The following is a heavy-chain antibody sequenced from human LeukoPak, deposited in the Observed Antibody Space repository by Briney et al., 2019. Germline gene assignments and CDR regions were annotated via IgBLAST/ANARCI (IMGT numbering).Heavy chain of an antibody. CDR2: IDPSDSYT. D-gene: IGHD5-12*01. V-gene: IGHV5-10-1*01. CDR1: GYNFTSYW. Sequence: GESLKISCKGSGYNFTSYWISWVRQMPGKGLEWMGRIDPSDSYTNYSPSFQGHVTISADKSISTAYLQWSSLKASDTAMYYCARHGEGYDYFDYWGQGTLVTVSS. CDR3: ARHGEGYDYFDY. J-gene: IGHJ4*02.